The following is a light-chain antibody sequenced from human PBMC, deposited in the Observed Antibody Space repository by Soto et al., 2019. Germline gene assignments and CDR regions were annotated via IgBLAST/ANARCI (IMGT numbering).Light chain of an antibody. Sequence: VMTQAPATLSVSPGERVTLSCWASETVATNLAWYQQKPGQAPRLLISGASTRAAGISDRFRGSGSGTEFTLTISSLRSEDSAIYYCQQYFEWPPMTFGQGTNVEI. J-gene: IGKJ1*01. CDR1: ETVATN. CDR3: QQYFEWPPMT. CDR2: GAS. V-gene: IGKV3-15*01.